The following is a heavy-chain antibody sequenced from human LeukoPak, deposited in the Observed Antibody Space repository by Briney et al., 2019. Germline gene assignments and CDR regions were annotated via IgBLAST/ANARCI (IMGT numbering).Heavy chain of an antibody. CDR3: ATVATIYYYYGMDV. CDR1: GYSFTSYW. V-gene: IGHV5-10-1*01. J-gene: IGHJ6*02. D-gene: IGHD5-12*01. CDR2: VDPSDSYT. Sequence: PGESLKISRQGSGYSFTSYWITWVRQMPGKGLEWMGRVDPSDSYTNYSPSFQGHVTISADKSISTAYLQWSSLKASDTAMYYCATVATIYYYYGMDVWGQGTTVTVSS.